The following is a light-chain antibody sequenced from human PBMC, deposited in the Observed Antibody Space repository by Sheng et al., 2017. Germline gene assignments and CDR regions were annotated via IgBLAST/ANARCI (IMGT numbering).Light chain of an antibody. CDR1: NIGSKS. V-gene: IGLV3-21*04. CDR2: YDT. J-gene: IGLJ1*01. CDR3: QVWDTRSDHFV. Sequence: SYVLTQPPSVSVAPGKTARITCGGNNIGSKSVHWYKQRPGEAPVLVISYDTDRPSGIPERFSGSNSGDTATLTISWVETGDEADYFCQVWDTRSDHFVFGTGTRVTVL.